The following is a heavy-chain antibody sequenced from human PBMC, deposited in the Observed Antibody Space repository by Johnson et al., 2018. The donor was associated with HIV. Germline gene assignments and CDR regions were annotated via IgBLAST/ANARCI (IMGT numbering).Heavy chain of an antibody. V-gene: IGHV3-9*01. CDR1: GFTFDDYA. D-gene: IGHD1-26*01. CDR3: ARDVVSDGSYPPDAFDV. Sequence: EVQLVESGGGLVQPGRSLRLSCAASGFTFDDYAMHWVRQGPGKGLEWVSGISWHSDSIGYVDSVKGRITISRDNAKSSLSLQMNSLRAEDTAVYYCARDVVSDGSYPPDAFDVWGQGTMVTVSS. CDR2: ISWHSDSI. J-gene: IGHJ3*01.